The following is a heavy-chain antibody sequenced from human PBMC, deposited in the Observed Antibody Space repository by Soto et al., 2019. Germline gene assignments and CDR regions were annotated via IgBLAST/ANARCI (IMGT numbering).Heavy chain of an antibody. CDR3: ARGVRTSSSWNPDAFDI. CDR1: GGSISSSSYY. J-gene: IGHJ3*02. CDR2: IYYSGST. Sequence: SETLSLTCTVSGGSISSSSYYWGWIRQPPGKGLEWIGSIYYSGSTYYNPSLKSRVTISVDTSKNQFSLKLSSVTAADTAVYYCARGVRTSSSWNPDAFDIWGQGTMVTVS. D-gene: IGHD6-13*01. V-gene: IGHV4-39*01.